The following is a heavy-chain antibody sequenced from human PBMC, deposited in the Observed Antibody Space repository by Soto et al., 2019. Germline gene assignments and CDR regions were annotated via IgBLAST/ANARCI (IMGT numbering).Heavy chain of an antibody. CDR3: ARSISSSWYSNRNWFDP. D-gene: IGHD6-13*01. V-gene: IGHV1-3*01. CDR2: INAGNGNT. Sequence: ASVKVSCKAPGYTFTSYAMHWVRQAPGQRLEWMGWINAGNGNTKYSQKFQGRVTITRDTSASTAYMELSSLRSEDTAVYYCARSISSSWYSNRNWFDPWGQGTLVTVSS. CDR1: GYTFTSYA. J-gene: IGHJ5*02.